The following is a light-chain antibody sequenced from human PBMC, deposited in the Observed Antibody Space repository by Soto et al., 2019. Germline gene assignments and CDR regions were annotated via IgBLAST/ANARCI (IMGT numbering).Light chain of an antibody. CDR3: QQNYAAPLT. V-gene: IGKV1-39*01. Sequence: SRMTQSPSSLSAIVEDTVTTTCQTGQHISVYLNWYQQKPGKAPTLLISAASTLQSGVPSRFSGSGKGTHFTLSISDLRPEDFATYYCQQNYAAPLTFGGGTKVDI. J-gene: IGKJ4*01. CDR2: AAS. CDR1: QHISVY.